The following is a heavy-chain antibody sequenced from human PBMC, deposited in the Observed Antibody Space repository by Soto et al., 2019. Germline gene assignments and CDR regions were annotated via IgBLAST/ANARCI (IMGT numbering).Heavy chain of an antibody. CDR3: ARARHYYDSSGYNWFDP. Sequence: SETLSLTCTVSGGSISSYYWSWIRQPPGKGLEWIGYIYYSGSTNYNPSLKSRVTISVDTSKNQFSLKLSSVTAADTAVYYCARARHYYDSSGYNWFDPWGQGTLDTGSS. D-gene: IGHD3-22*01. CDR2: IYYSGST. CDR1: GGSISSYY. V-gene: IGHV4-59*01. J-gene: IGHJ5*02.